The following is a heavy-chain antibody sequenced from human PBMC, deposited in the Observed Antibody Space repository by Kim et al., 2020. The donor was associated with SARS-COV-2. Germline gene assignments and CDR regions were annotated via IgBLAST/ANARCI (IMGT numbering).Heavy chain of an antibody. V-gene: IGHV3-23*03. Sequence: DSGKGQFTISRDTSKTTLYLTLNSLRAEGTAVYYCANHYDSTGYLKYFDYWGQGTLVTVSS. CDR3: ANHYDSTGYLKYFDY. J-gene: IGHJ4*02. D-gene: IGHD3-22*01.